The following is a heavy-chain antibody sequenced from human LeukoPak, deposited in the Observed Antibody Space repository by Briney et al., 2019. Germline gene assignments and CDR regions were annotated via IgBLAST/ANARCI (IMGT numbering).Heavy chain of an antibody. CDR3: ARRHCSGGSCNPHNLDY. J-gene: IGHJ4*02. D-gene: IGHD2-15*01. CDR1: GDSIGSYY. CDR2: IYYSGST. V-gene: IGHV4-59*08. Sequence: PSETLSLTCTVSGDSIGSYYWSWIRQPPGKGLEWIGYIYYSGSTNYNPSLKSRVTISIDTSKNQFSLKLSSVTAADPAVYYCARRHCSGGSCNPHNLDYWGQGILVTVSS.